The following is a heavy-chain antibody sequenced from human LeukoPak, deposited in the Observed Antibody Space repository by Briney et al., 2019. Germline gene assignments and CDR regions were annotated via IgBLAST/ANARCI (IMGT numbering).Heavy chain of an antibody. CDR2: IIPIFGTA. CDR1: GGTFSSYA. CDR3: ARWHYCSSTSCYYFDY. J-gene: IGHJ4*02. Sequence: GASVKVSCKASGGTFSSYAISWVRQAPGQGLEWMGGIIPIFGTANYAQKFQGRVTITTDESTSTAYMELSSLRSEDTAVYYCARWHYCSSTSCYYFDYWGQGTLVTVSS. V-gene: IGHV1-69*05. D-gene: IGHD2-2*01.